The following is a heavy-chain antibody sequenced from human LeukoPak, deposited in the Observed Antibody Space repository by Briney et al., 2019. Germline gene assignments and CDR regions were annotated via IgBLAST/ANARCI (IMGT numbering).Heavy chain of an antibody. D-gene: IGHD2-2*01. J-gene: IGHJ3*02. CDR1: GGSFSGYY. CDR2: INHSGST. CDR3: VVVVPAARGAFDI. V-gene: IGHV4-34*01. Sequence: SETLSLTCAVYGGSFSGYYWSWIRQPPGKGLEWIGEINHSGSTNYNPSLKSRVTISVDTSKNQFSLKLSSVTAADTAVYYCVVVVPAARGAFDIWGQGTMVTVSS.